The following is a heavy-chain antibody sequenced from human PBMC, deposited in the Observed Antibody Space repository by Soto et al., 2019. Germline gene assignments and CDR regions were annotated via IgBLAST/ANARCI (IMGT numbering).Heavy chain of an antibody. Sequence: SETLSLTCAVYGGSFSGYYWSWIRQPPGKGLEWIGEINHSGSTYYNPSLKSRVTISVDTSKNQFSLKLSSVTVADTAVYYCARARQLVSDYWGQGTLVTVSS. D-gene: IGHD6-6*01. J-gene: IGHJ4*02. CDR3: ARARQLVSDY. CDR2: INHSGST. V-gene: IGHV4-34*09. CDR1: GGSFSGYY.